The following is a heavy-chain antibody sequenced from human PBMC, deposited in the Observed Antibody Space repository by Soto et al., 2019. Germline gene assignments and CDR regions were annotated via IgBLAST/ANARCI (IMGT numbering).Heavy chain of an antibody. J-gene: IGHJ4*02. D-gene: IGHD3-22*01. Sequence: ASVKVSCKASGYTFTGYYMHWVRQAPGQGLEWMGWINPNSGGTNYAQKFQGWVTMTRDTSISTAYMELSRLRSDDTAVYYCAREQYDSSGYYNYWGRGILVTVSS. CDR1: GYTFTGYY. CDR3: AREQYDSSGYYNY. CDR2: INPNSGGT. V-gene: IGHV1-2*04.